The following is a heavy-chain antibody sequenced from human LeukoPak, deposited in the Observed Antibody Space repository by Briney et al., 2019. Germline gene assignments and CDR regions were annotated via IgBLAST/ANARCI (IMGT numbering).Heavy chain of an antibody. CDR2: INPNSGGS. CDR3: AREGGLGNCGGDCPFQH. Sequence: GASAKVSCKASGYTFTDYYMHWVRQAPGQGLEWMGWINPNSGGSNYAQKFQGRVTMTRDTSISTVYMELSRLRSDDTVVYYCAREGGLGNCGGDCPFQHWGQGTLVTVSS. V-gene: IGHV1-2*02. J-gene: IGHJ1*01. CDR1: GYTFTDYY. D-gene: IGHD2-21*02.